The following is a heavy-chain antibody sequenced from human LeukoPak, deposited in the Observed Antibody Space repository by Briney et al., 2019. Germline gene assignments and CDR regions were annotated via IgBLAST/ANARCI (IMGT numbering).Heavy chain of an antibody. D-gene: IGHD3-10*01. Sequence: GGSLRLSCAASGFTFSSYSMKWVRQAPGKGLEWVSSISSSSSYIYYADSVKGRFTISRDNAKNSLYLQMNSLRAEDTAVYYCARDLGGSGSPYGMDVWGQGTTVTVSS. J-gene: IGHJ6*02. CDR1: GFTFSSYS. CDR2: ISSSSSYI. V-gene: IGHV3-21*01. CDR3: ARDLGGSGSPYGMDV.